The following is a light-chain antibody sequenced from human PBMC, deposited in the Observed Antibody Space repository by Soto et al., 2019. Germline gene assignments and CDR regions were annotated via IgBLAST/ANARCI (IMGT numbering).Light chain of an antibody. CDR3: QSYDNSLSGFYV. CDR1: SSNIGAGYE. Sequence: QSALKQPPSVSGAPGQRVTLSCTGSSSNIGAGYEVHWYQQIPGTAPKVLIYSNTHRPSGVPDRFSGSKSGTSASLAITDLQAEDEADYYCQSYDNSLSGFYVFGTGTKVTVL. CDR2: SNT. J-gene: IGLJ1*01. V-gene: IGLV1-40*01.